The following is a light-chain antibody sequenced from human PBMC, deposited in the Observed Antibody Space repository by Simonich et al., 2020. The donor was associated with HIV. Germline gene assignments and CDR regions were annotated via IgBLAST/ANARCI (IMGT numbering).Light chain of an antibody. CDR3: QQYGRSPLT. J-gene: IGKJ4*01. V-gene: IGKV3D-20*01. CDR1: LSVDSSF. CDR2: DAS. Sequence: EIVLTQSPGTLSLSPGERATLSCRSSLSVDSSFLAWYQQKTGLAPRLLMSDASSRSTGIPDRFSGSGSGTDFTLTISRLEPEDFAVYYCQQYGRSPLTFGGGTKVEI.